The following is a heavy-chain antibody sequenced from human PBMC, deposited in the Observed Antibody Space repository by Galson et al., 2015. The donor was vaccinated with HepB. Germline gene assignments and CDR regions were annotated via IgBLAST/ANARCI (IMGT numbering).Heavy chain of an antibody. V-gene: IGHV4-4*02. J-gene: IGHJ4*02. CDR3: ARRVDIVATIGDNYYDSRPTDDY. Sequence: SETLSLTCAVSGGSISSSNWWSWVRQPPGKGLEWIGEIYHSGSTNYNPSLKSRVTISVDKSKNQFSLKLSSVTAADTAVYYCARRVDIVATIGDNYYDSRPTDDYWGQGTLVTVSS. D-gene: IGHD5-12*01. CDR1: GGSISSSNW. CDR2: IYHSGST.